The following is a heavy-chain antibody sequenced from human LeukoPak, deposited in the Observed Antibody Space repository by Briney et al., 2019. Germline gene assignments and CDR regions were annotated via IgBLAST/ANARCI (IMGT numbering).Heavy chain of an antibody. D-gene: IGHD4-23*01. V-gene: IGHV1-18*01. CDR1: GYTFTSYG. CDR2: ISAYNGNT. CDR3: AKIKYGGNSELDY. Sequence: ASVKVSCKASGYTFTSYGISWVRQAPGQGLEWMGWISAYNGNTNYAQKLQGRVTMTTDTSTSTAYMELRSLRAEDTAVYYCAKIKYGGNSELDYWGQGTLVTVSS. J-gene: IGHJ4*02.